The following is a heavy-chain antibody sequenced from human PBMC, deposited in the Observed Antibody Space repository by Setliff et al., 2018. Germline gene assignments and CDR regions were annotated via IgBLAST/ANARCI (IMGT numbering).Heavy chain of an antibody. Sequence: PSETLSLTCSVSGGSINEYYWSWFRQPAGKGLEWIGRIYSGENTDYNPSLKSRVTMSADTSKNQFSLKLKSVTAADTAVYYCTRNFLGWLARFWGRGTLVTVSS. CDR1: GGSINEYY. CDR2: IYSGENT. V-gene: IGHV4-4*07. D-gene: IGHD6-19*01. CDR3: TRNFLGWLARF. J-gene: IGHJ4*02.